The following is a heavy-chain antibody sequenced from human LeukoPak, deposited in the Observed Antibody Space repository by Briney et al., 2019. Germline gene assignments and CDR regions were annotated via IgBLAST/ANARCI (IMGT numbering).Heavy chain of an antibody. CDR1: GFTFSSYA. V-gene: IGHV3-23*01. CDR2: ISGSGGST. J-gene: IGHJ6*02. D-gene: IGHD3-10*01. CDR3: AKPARGYYYYGMDV. Sequence: GGSLRLSCAASGFTFSSYAMSWVRQAPGKGLEWVSAISGSGGSTYYADSVKGRFTISRDNSKNTLYLQMNSLRAKDTAVYYCAKPARGYYYYGMDVWGQGTTVTVSS.